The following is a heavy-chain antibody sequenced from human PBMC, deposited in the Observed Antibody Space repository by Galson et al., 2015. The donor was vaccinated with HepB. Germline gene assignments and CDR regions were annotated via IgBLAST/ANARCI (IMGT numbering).Heavy chain of an antibody. V-gene: IGHV1-46*01. CDR1: GYTFTGYY. J-gene: IGHJ4*02. D-gene: IGHD3-22*01. CDR3: ARGPIKNSSGYPFDY. Sequence: SVKVSCKASGYTFTGYYMHWVRQAPGQGLEWMGIINPSDGSTSYAQKFQGRVTMTRDTSTSTVYMELSSLRSEDTAVYYCARGPIKNSSGYPFDYWGQGTLVTVSS. CDR2: INPSDGST.